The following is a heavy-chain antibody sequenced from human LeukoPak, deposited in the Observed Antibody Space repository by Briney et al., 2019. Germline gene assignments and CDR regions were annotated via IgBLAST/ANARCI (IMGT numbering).Heavy chain of an antibody. CDR3: ASIRRDGYNYHHY. D-gene: IGHD5-24*01. CDR2: ISSSSSYI. V-gene: IGHV3-21*01. J-gene: IGHJ4*02. CDR1: GFTFSSYS. Sequence: PGGSLRLSCAASGFTFSSYSMNWVRQAPGKGLEWVSSISSSSSYIYYADSVKGRFTISRDNAKNSLYLQMNSLRAEDTAVYYCASIRRDGYNYHHYWGQGTLVTVSS.